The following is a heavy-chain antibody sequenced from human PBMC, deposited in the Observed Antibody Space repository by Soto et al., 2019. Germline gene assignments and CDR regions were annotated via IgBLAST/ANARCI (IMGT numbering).Heavy chain of an antibody. Sequence: QVQLVESGGGVVQPGRSLRLSCAASGFTFSSYAMHWVRQAPGKGLEWVAVISYDGSNKYYADSVKGRFTISRDNSKNTLYLKMNSLRAEDTAVYYCAREGGVVDYYYYYGMDVWGQGTTVTVSS. CDR3: AREGGVVDYYYYYGMDV. J-gene: IGHJ6*02. CDR1: GFTFSSYA. CDR2: ISYDGSNK. V-gene: IGHV3-30-3*01. D-gene: IGHD3-16*01.